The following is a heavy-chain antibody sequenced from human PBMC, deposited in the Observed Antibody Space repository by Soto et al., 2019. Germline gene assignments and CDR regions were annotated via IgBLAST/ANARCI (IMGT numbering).Heavy chain of an antibody. CDR2: INSGTGQR. Sequence: ASVKVSCNTSGYTFRSYAMHWVRQAPGHSLEWMGWINSGTGQRKYSEKMQGRVSLTTDTSAHTAYMELTRLTSADTAVYYCARADVYNFDNWFDHWGQVPLVTVSS. CDR1: GYTFRSYA. V-gene: IGHV1-3*04. J-gene: IGHJ5*02. D-gene: IGHD1-1*01. CDR3: ARADVYNFDNWFDH.